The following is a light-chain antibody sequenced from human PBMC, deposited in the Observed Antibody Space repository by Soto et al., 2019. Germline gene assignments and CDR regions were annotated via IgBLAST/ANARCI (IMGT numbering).Light chain of an antibody. CDR2: GAS. V-gene: IGKV3-15*01. CDR3: QQYNNWPQT. Sequence: EIVLTQSPGTLSLSPGERATLSCRASQSVNSYLAWYQQKPGQAPRLLIYGASTRATGIPARFSGSGSGTEFTLTISSLQSEDFAVYYCQQYNNWPQTFGQGTKVDI. CDR1: QSVNSY. J-gene: IGKJ1*01.